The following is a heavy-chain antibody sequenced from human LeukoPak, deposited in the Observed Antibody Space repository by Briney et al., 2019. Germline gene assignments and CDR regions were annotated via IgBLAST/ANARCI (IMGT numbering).Heavy chain of an antibody. CDR1: GGTFSSYA. CDR2: IIPIFGTA. J-gene: IGHJ4*02. CDR3: ASSGYYLGFLDY. D-gene: IGHD3-22*01. V-gene: IGHV1-69*13. Sequence: SVKVSCKASGGTFSSYAISWVRQAPGQGLEWMGGIIPIFGTANYAQKFQGRVTITADESTSTAYMELSSLRSEDTAVYYCASSGYYLGFLDYWGQGTLVTVSS.